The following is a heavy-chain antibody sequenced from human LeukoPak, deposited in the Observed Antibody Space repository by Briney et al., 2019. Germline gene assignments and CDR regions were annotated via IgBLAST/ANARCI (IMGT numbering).Heavy chain of an antibody. CDR3: ARDVTYHGGDWFDP. CDR1: EFTFSSYS. CDR2: ISSTATSI. Sequence: GGSLRLFCAASEFTFSSYSMSWVRQAPGKGLEWVSYISSTATSIYYADSVKGRFTVSSDNAKNSLYLQMNSLRAEDTAVYYCARDVTYHGGDWFDPWGQGTLVTVSS. J-gene: IGHJ5*02. V-gene: IGHV3-48*04. D-gene: IGHD4-23*01.